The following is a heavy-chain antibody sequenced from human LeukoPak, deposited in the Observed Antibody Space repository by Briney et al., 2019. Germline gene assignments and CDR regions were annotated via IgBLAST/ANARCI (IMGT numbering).Heavy chain of an antibody. CDR3: VRETLAGGWYQDY. Sequence: SGTLSLTCAVSGGSISSSNWWSWVRQPPGKGLEWIGEIYHSGSTNYNPSLKSRVTISVDKSKNQFSLRLSSVTAADTAVYYCVRETLAGGWYQDYWGQETLVTVSS. CDR1: GGSISSSNW. CDR2: IYHSGST. J-gene: IGHJ4*02. V-gene: IGHV4-4*02. D-gene: IGHD6-19*01.